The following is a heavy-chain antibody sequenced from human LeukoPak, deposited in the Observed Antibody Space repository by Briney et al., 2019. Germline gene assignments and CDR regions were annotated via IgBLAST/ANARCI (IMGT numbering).Heavy chain of an antibody. CDR1: GFTFSSYA. J-gene: IGHJ5*02. D-gene: IGHD1-26*01. CDR2: ISGSGGST. V-gene: IGHV3-23*01. CDR3: AKDGFLSGSYPGSYGFDP. Sequence: GGSLRLSCAASGFTFSSYAMSWVRQAPGKGLEWVSAISGSGGSTYYADSVKGRFTISRDNSKNMLYLQMNSLRAEDTAVYYCAKDGFLSGSYPGSYGFDPWGRGTLVTVSS.